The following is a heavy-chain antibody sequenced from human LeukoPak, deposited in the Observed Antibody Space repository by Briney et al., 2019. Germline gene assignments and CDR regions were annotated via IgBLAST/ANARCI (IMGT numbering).Heavy chain of an antibody. D-gene: IGHD2-2*01. CDR2: INWSGGST. CDR1: GFTFSSYS. CDR3: ARAPITSPFYFDY. Sequence: PGGSLRLSCAASGFTFSSYSMKWVRQAPGKGLEWVSGINWSGGSTGYADPLRGRFTISRDNAKNSLYLQMDSLRAEDTALYYCARAPITSPFYFDYWGQGTLVTVSS. J-gene: IGHJ4*02. V-gene: IGHV3-20*04.